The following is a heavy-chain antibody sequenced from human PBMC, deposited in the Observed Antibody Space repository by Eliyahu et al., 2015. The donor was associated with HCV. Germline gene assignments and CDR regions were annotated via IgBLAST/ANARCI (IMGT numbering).Heavy chain of an antibody. Sequence: VQLVQSGGGLIQPGGSLRLSCAASGFTVGSTYMSWVRQAPGKGLEWVSVFFSDGTAYYADSVKGRFAVSRDTSENTLYLQMTSLRAEDTALYYCAREGFYYVSGSYAFDYWGQGTLVTVSS. J-gene: IGHJ4*02. CDR1: GFTVGSTY. CDR2: FFSDGTA. V-gene: IGHV3-53*01. D-gene: IGHD3-10*01. CDR3: AREGFYYVSGSYAFDY.